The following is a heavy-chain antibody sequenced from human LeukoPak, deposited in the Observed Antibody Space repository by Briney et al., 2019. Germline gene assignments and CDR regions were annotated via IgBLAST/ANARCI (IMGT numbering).Heavy chain of an antibody. J-gene: IGHJ3*02. CDR1: GDSVSSNSAA. CDR2: TYYRSKRYN. D-gene: IGHD2-2*02. CDR3: AREMWGLNCSSTSCYRGFAFDI. V-gene: IGHV6-1*01. Sequence: SQTLSLTCAISGDSVSSNSAAWNWIRQSPSRGLEWLGRTYYRSKRYNDYAVSVKSRITINPDTSKNQFSLQLNSVTPEDTAVYYCAREMWGLNCSSTSCYRGFAFDIWGQGTMVTVSS.